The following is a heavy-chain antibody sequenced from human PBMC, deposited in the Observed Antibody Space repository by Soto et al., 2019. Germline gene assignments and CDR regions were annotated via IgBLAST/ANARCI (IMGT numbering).Heavy chain of an antibody. CDR3: ARDRVGYSNYGFDY. D-gene: IGHD4-4*01. CDR2: IYYSGST. J-gene: IGHJ4*02. CDR1: GGSISSGDYY. Sequence: QVQLQESGPGLEKPSQTLSLTCTVSGGSISSGDYYWSWIRQPPGKGLEWIGYIYYSGSTYYNPSLKSRVTISVDTSKNQFSLKLGSVTAADTAVDYCARDRVGYSNYGFDYWGQGTLVTVSS. V-gene: IGHV4-30-4*01.